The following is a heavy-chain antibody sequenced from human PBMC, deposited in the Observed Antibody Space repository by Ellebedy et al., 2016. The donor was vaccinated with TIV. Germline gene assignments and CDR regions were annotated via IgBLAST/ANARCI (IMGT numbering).Heavy chain of an antibody. J-gene: IGHJ3*01. CDR2: IYYSGGT. CDR1: GGSISDYY. CDR3: ARREGYSSSPLGL. Sequence: SETLSLTXTVSGGSISDYYWSWIRQPPGKGLEWIGYIYYSGGTDYNPSLKSRLTISLDTSKNQFSLTLTSVTAADTAVYYCARREGYSSSPLGLWGQGTMVTVPS. D-gene: IGHD6-13*01. V-gene: IGHV4-59*01.